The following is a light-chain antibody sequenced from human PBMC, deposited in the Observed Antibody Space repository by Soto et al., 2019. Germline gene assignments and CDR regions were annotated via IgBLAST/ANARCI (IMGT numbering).Light chain of an antibody. Sequence: AIQLTQSPSSLSASVGDRVTITCRASQGIISALAWYQQKPVKAPKLLIYDASSLESGVPSRFSGSGSGTDFTLTISSLQPEDFATYYCQQFNSYPITFGQGTRLEIK. CDR3: QQFNSYPIT. J-gene: IGKJ5*01. V-gene: IGKV1-13*02. CDR2: DAS. CDR1: QGIISA.